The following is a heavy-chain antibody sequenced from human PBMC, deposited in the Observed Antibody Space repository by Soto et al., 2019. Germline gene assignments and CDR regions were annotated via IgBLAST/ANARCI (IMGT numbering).Heavy chain of an antibody. Sequence: WGSLILSCASSGFTFSNAWMSWVRQAPGKGLEWVGRINLPTDGGTTDYAAPVKGRFTISRDDSKNTLYLQMNSRKTEDTAVYYCTTQVRDILTGYYDYWGQGTLVTVS. J-gene: IGHJ4*02. D-gene: IGHD3-9*01. V-gene: IGHV3-15*01. CDR1: GFTFSNAW. CDR3: TTQVRDILTGYYDY. CDR2: INLPTDGGTT.